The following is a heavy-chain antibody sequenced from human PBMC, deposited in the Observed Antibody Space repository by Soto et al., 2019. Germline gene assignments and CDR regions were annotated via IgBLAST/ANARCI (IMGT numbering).Heavy chain of an antibody. CDR2: ISHDGNNR. V-gene: IGHV3-30-3*01. D-gene: IGHD6-25*01. CDR1: GFTLSSYA. Sequence: QVQLVESGGGVVQPGGSLRLSCAASGFTLSSYAMYWVRQVPGKGLEWVGVISHDGNNRYYRDSVKGRFTISRDSSENTLFLEMNSLRAEDTAVYYCARIREAAATGGAFDIWGQGSVVTFSS. CDR3: ARIREAAATGGAFDI. J-gene: IGHJ3*02.